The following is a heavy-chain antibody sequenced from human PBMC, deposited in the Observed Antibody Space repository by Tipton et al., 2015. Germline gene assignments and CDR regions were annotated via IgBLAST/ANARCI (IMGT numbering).Heavy chain of an antibody. CDR3: VLTTIYYFDF. V-gene: IGHV3-21*04. Sequence: TLSLTCAASGFAFSNYVMSWVRRAPGKGLQWVSGISAAGGFAYYADAVRGRFTISRDNGGSSLFLQMNALRVEDTAVYYCVLTTIYYFDFWGQGTLVTVSS. CDR2: ISAAGGFA. CDR1: GFAFSNYV. D-gene: IGHD3-9*01. J-gene: IGHJ4*02.